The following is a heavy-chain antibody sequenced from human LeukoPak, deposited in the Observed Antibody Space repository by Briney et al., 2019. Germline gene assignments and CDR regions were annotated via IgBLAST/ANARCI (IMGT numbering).Heavy chain of an antibody. CDR1: GFTFSSHG. V-gene: IGHV3-48*01. CDR3: ARDHLAGWALEY. CDR2: ISGSSSII. D-gene: IGHD6-19*01. Sequence: GGSLRLSCAAFGFTFSSHGMNWVRQAPGKGLEWVSYISGSSSIINYADSVKGRFTISRDNARNSLYLQLNSLRAEDTAVYFCARDHLAGWALEYWGQGTLVTVSS. J-gene: IGHJ4*02.